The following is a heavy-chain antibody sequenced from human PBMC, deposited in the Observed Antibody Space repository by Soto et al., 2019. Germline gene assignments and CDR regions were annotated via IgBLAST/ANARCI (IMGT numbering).Heavy chain of an antibody. J-gene: IGHJ4*02. V-gene: IGHV3-9*01. CDR2: VTLNSGTI. Sequence: VQLVESGGGLVQPGGSLRLSCAVSGFTFHDSAMHWVRQAPGKGLGWVSSVTLNSGTIGYADSVQGRFTVSRDNARNSLYLQMNSVRAEDTALYFCAKGLCVGTCPFDYWGQGTLVTVSS. CDR3: AKGLCVGTCPFDY. D-gene: IGHD2-21*01. CDR1: GFTFHDSA.